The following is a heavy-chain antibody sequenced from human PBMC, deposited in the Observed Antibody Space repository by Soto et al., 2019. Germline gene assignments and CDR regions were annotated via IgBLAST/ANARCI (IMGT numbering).Heavy chain of an antibody. V-gene: IGHV4-59*01. D-gene: IGHD6-19*01. J-gene: IGHJ4*02. Sequence: PSETLSLTCTVSGGSISSYYWSWIRQPPGKGLEWIGYISYSGSTNYGPSLKSRVTLSVDTSKNQFSLKLSSVTAAATAVYYCARSSIAVAGKAFGYWGQGTLVTVSS. CDR1: GGSISSYY. CDR2: ISYSGST. CDR3: ARSSIAVAGKAFGY.